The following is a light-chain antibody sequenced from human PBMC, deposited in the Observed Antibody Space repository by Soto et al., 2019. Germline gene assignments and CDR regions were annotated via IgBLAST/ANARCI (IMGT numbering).Light chain of an antibody. CDR1: QSVDSY. V-gene: IGKV3-11*01. CDR2: DAS. Sequence: EIVLTQSPATLSLSPGERATLSCRASQSVDSYLAWYQQRVGQGPRLLIYDASNRATGIPARFSGSGSGTDFTLTISRLEPEDFAVYYCQHRSNWPPTFGQGTKVDIK. CDR3: QHRSNWPPT. J-gene: IGKJ1*01.